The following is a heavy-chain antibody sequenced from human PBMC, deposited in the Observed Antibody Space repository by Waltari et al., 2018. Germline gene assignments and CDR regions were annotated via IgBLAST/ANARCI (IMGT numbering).Heavy chain of an antibody. J-gene: IGHJ4*02. D-gene: IGHD3-3*01. CDR3: ARSGGGTTTFGVAE. CDR2: INPNSGDT. CDR1: GYTFTDFF. V-gene: IGHV1-2*06. Sequence: QVQLVQSGAEVKKSGASVKVSCKASGYTFTDFFIHWVRQAPGQGLEWMGRINPNSGDTSYAQRFQGRVTMTGDTSITTAYMDLTGLRSDDTAIYYCARSGGGTTTFGVAEWGQGSLVTVSS.